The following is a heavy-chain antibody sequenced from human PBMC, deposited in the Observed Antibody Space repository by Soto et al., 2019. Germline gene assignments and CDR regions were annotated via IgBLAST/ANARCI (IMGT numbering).Heavy chain of an antibody. D-gene: IGHD5-18*01. Sequence: QVQLVQSGAEVKKPESSVKVSCKAHGGTFSTYAISWVRQAPGQGLEWMGGIIPMFGTANYAQRFQDRVTITADESTNTVYMELSSLRSKDTAVYFCASGIQLWLRRINNGYSGWGQGTLVTVSS. CDR2: IIPMFGTA. CDR3: ASGIQLWLRRINNGYSG. J-gene: IGHJ4*02. CDR1: GGTFSTYA. V-gene: IGHV1-69*12.